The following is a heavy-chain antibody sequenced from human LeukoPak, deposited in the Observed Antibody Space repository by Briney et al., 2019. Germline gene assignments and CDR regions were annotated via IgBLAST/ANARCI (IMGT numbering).Heavy chain of an antibody. CDR2: IYTSGST. Sequence: SETLSLTCTVSGGSISSYYWSWIRQPPGKGLEWIGYIYTSGSTNYNPSLKSRVTISVDTSKNQFSLKLSSVTAADTAVYYCARSGDFWSCYAFDYWGQGTLVNVSS. CDR1: GGSISSYY. J-gene: IGHJ4*02. D-gene: IGHD3-3*01. CDR3: ARSGDFWSCYAFDY. V-gene: IGHV4-4*09.